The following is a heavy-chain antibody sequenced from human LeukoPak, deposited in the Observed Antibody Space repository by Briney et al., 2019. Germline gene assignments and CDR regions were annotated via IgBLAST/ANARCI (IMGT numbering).Heavy chain of an antibody. CDR1: GFTFSSYS. CDR2: IISSSSTI. CDR3: ARGPYYMDV. V-gene: IGHV3-48*04. J-gene: IGHJ6*03. Sequence: GGSLRLSFSASGFTFSSYSMNLVRQAPGKGLEWVSYIISSSSTIYYADSVKGRFTISRDNAKNSLYLPMNSLRAEDTAVYSCARGPYYMDVWGKGPTVTVSS.